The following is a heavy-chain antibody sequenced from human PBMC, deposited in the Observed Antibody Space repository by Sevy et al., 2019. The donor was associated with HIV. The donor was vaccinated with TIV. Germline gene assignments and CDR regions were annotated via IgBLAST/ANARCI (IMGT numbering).Heavy chain of an antibody. D-gene: IGHD5-12*01. CDR2: ISYDGSNK. V-gene: IGHV3-30*18. J-gene: IGHJ6*02. CDR1: GFTFSDYG. CDR3: AKDQRWLQSYYYYGMDV. Sequence: GGSLRLSCAASGFTFSDYGMHWVRQAPGKGLEWVVVISYDGSNKYYADSVKGRFTISRDNSKNTLYLQMNSLRAGDTAVYYCAKDQRWLQSYYYYGMDVWGQGTTVTVSS.